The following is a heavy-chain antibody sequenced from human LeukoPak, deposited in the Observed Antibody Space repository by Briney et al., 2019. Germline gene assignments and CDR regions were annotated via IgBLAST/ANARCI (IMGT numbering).Heavy chain of an antibody. J-gene: IGHJ6*02. CDR1: GGSISGDY. CDR3: ARRLPGYFYYMDV. V-gene: IGHV4-59*08. D-gene: IGHD2-15*01. CDR2: TYYRGST. Sequence: PSETLSLTCTVSGGSISGDYWSWVRQTPGKGLEWIGYTYYRGSTSYNPSLKSRITISVDTSKNQFSLRLSSVTAADTAVYYCARRLPGYFYYMDVWGQGTTVTVSS.